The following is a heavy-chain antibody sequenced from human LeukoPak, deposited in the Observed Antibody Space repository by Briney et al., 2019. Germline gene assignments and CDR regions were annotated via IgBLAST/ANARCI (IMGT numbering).Heavy chain of an antibody. CDR2: FSYSGSAY. Sequence: SETLSLTCTVSGDSISSSNYFWGRIRQPPGQGLEWIGAFSYSGSAYYYSPSLKSRVTISVDTSKNQFSLNLNSVTAADTAVYYCAKDSEGRWLQSGHWGQGTLVTVSS. CDR1: GDSISSSNYF. CDR3: AKDSEGRWLQSGH. D-gene: IGHD5-24*01. J-gene: IGHJ4*02. V-gene: IGHV4-39*07.